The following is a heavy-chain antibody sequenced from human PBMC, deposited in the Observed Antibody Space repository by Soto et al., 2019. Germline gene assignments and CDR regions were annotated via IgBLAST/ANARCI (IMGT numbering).Heavy chain of an antibody. CDR1: GYTFTSYD. J-gene: IGHJ6*02. D-gene: IGHD2-2*01. CDR3: ARNRTSWYLYYSYDGLDV. V-gene: IGHV1-8*01. Sequence: ASVKVSCKDSGYTFTSYDINWVRQATGQGLEWMGWMNPNSGKIGYAQRFQGRVTMTRNTSISTAYMELSSLRSEDTAVYYCARNRTSWYLYYSYDGLDVWGQGTTVTVPS. CDR2: MNPNSGKI.